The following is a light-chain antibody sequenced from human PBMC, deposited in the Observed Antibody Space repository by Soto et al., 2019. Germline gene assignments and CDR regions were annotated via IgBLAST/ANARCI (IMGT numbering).Light chain of an antibody. V-gene: IGLV2-14*01. CDR3: SSYTSSNTLV. J-gene: IGLJ1*01. CDR1: STDIGAFNY. CDR2: EVT. Sequence: QSALTQPASVSGSPGHSITLSCTGASTDIGAFNYVSWYQQHPGKPPKLLISEVTNRPSGVSARFSGSKSGNTASLTISGLQTEDEAVYFCSSYTSSNTLVFGTGTKVTVL.